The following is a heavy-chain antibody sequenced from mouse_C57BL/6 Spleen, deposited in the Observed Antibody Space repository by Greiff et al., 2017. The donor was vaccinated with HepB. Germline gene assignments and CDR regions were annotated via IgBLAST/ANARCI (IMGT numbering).Heavy chain of an antibody. CDR2: ISDGGSYT. CDR3: ARGYDSYYFDY. Sequence: DVMLVESGGGLVKPGGSLKLSCAASGFTFSSYAMSWVRQTPEKRLEWVATISDGGSYTYYPDNVKGRFTISRDNAKNNLYLQMSHLKSEDTAMYYCARGYDSYYFDYWGQGTTLTVSS. CDR1: GFTFSSYA. V-gene: IGHV5-4*03. J-gene: IGHJ2*01. D-gene: IGHD2-2*01.